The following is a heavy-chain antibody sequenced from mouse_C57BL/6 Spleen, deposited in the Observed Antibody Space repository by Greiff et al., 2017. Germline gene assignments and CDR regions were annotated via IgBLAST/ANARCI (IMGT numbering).Heavy chain of an antibody. CDR3: ARRDSNYYAMDY. CDR2: IYPGDGDT. D-gene: IGHD2-5*01. CDR1: GYAFSSSW. V-gene: IGHV1-82*01. J-gene: IGHJ4*01. Sequence: VQLQQSGPELVKPGASVKISCKASGYAFSSSWMNWVQQRPGKGLEWIGRIYPGDGDTTYNGKFTGKATLTADKSSSTAYMQLSSLTSEDSAVYFCARRDSNYYAMDYWGQGTSVTVSS.